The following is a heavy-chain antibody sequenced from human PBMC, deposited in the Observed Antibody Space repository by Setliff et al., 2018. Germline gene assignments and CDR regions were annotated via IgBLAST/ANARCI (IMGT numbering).Heavy chain of an antibody. Sequence: GASVKVSCKASGYTFNNYGINWVRQAPGQGFEWMGWMSAYAQKFQGRVTMTTDTPTSTAYMELRSLTSDDTAVYYCARGPVDFVVVPAAAKFDYWGQGTQVTVSS. CDR1: GYTFNNYG. CDR3: ARGPVDFVVVPAAAKFDY. D-gene: IGHD2-2*01. J-gene: IGHJ4*02. V-gene: IGHV1-18*04. CDR2: MSA.